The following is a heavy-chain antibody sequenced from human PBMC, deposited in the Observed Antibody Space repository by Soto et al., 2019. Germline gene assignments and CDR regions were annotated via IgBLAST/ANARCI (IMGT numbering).Heavy chain of an antibody. V-gene: IGHV4-31*03. J-gene: IGHJ4*02. Sequence: QVQLQESGPGLVKPSQTLSLTCTVSGGSISSGGYYWSWIRQHPGKGLEWIGYIYYSGRTHYKPSLKSRVTISLDTSKNQFSLKLSSVTVADTAVYYCARDSRGSSEYWGQGTLVTVSS. CDR3: ARDSRGSSEY. CDR2: IYYSGRT. CDR1: GGSISSGGYY. D-gene: IGHD6-6*01.